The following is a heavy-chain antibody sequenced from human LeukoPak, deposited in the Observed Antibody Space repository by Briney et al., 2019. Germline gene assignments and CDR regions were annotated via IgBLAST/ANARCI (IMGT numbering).Heavy chain of an antibody. CDR3: ARDSYDFWSGSAKILNDY. Sequence: GASVKVSGKASGYTFTSYGISWVRQAPGQGLEWMGWISAYNGNTNYAQKLQGRVTMTTDTSTSTAYMELRSLRSDDTAVYYCARDSYDFWSGSAKILNDYWGQGTLVTVSS. CDR2: ISAYNGNT. D-gene: IGHD3-3*01. V-gene: IGHV1-18*01. CDR1: GYTFTSYG. J-gene: IGHJ4*02.